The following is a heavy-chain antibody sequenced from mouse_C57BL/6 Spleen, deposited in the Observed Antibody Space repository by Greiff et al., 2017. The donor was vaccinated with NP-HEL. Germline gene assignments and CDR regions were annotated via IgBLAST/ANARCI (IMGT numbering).Heavy chain of an antibody. Sequence: EVKLVESGGGLVQPKGSLKLSCAASGFSFNTYAMNWVRQAPGKGLEWVARIRSKSNNYATYYADSVKDRFTISRDDSESMLYLQMNNLKTEDTAMYYCVSSPYYAMDYWGQGTSVTVSS. CDR2: IRSKSNNYAT. CDR1: GFSFNTYA. V-gene: IGHV10-1*01. J-gene: IGHJ4*01. CDR3: VSSPYYAMDY.